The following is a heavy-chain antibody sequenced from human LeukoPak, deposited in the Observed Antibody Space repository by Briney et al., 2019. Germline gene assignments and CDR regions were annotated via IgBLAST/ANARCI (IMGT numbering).Heavy chain of an antibody. Sequence: SETLSLTCTVSGGSLSGGGYYWGWIRQHPGKGLEWIGYIYYSGSTYYNPSLKSRVTISVDTSKNQFSLKLSSVTAADTAVYYCAREVIVVVPAASRWFDPWGQGTLVTVSS. CDR3: AREVIVVVPAASRWFDP. D-gene: IGHD2-2*01. J-gene: IGHJ5*02. V-gene: IGHV4-31*03. CDR2: IYYSGST. CDR1: GGSLSGGGYY.